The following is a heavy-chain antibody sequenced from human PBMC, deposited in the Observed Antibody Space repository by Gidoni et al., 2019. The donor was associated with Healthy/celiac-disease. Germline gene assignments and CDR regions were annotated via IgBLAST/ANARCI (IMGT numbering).Heavy chain of an antibody. J-gene: IGHJ3*02. V-gene: IGHV4-59*01. D-gene: IGHD3-22*01. CDR2: IYYSVST. CDR1: GCSISSYY. Sequence: QVQLQESGPGLVKPSETLSLTCTVSGCSISSYYWSWIRQPPGKGLEWLGYIYYSVSTNYNPSLKSRVTISVDTSKNQFSLKLSSVTAADTAVYYCARAALLLDDAFDIWGQGTMVTVSS. CDR3: ARAALLLDDAFDI.